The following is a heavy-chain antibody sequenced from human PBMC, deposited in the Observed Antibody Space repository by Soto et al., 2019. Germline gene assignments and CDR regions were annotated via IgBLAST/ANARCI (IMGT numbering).Heavy chain of an antibody. CDR1: GYTFTGYY. Sequence: ASVEVSCKASGYTFTGYYMHWVRPAPLQGLEWMGRINLYSSATYYAQKFRFRVTMTRDMTITTAYMELSSPRSDDSAVYYCARVWSPSSFDYWGQGTLVTVSS. CDR3: ARVWSPSSFDY. CDR2: INLYSSAT. V-gene: IGHV1-2*06. J-gene: IGHJ4*02. D-gene: IGHD3-3*01.